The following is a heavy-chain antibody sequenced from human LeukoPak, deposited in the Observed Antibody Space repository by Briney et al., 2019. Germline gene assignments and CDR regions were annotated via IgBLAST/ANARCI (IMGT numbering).Heavy chain of an antibody. Sequence: PSQTLSLTCTVSGGSISSGSYYWSWIRQPAGKGLEWIGRIYTSGSTNYNPSLKSRVTISVDTSKNQFSLKLSSVTAADTAVYYCARQWGFVDYWGQGTLVTVSS. CDR3: ARQWGFVDY. J-gene: IGHJ4*02. CDR2: IYTSGST. CDR1: GGSISSGSYY. V-gene: IGHV4-61*02. D-gene: IGHD2-15*01.